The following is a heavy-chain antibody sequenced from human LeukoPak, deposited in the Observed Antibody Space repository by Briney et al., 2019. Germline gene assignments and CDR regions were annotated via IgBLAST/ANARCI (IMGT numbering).Heavy chain of an antibody. CDR2: IWYDGSTK. CDR3: AKESLYYYGMDV. J-gene: IGHJ6*02. Sequence: GGSLRLSCAASGFTFISYGMHWVRQAPGKGPEWVAIIWYDGSTKYYADSVKGRFTVSRDNSKNTLYLQMNSLRAEDTAVYYCAKESLYYYGMDVWGQGTTVTVSS. V-gene: IGHV3-33*06. CDR1: GFTFISYG.